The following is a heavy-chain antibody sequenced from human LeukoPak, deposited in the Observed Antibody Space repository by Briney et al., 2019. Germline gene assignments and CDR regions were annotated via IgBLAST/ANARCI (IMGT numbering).Heavy chain of an antibody. CDR2: IYSGGRT. J-gene: IGHJ4*02. V-gene: IGHV3-53*01. CDR1: GFTFSDYY. D-gene: IGHD2-21*02. CDR3: ARGDVYFDY. Sequence: PGGSLRLSCAASGFTFSDYYMSWVRQAPGKGLEWVSVIYSGGRTYYADSVKGRFTISRDNSKSTLYLQMNSLRAEDTAVYYCARGDVYFDYWGQGTPVTVSS.